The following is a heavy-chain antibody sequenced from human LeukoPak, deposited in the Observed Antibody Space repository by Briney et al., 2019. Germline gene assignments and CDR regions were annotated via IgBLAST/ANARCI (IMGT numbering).Heavy chain of an antibody. J-gene: IGHJ4*02. D-gene: IGHD3-3*01. CDR1: GFTFSDYA. Sequence: PGGSLRLSCAASGFTFSDYAMSWVRQAPGKGLEGVSAITSSGGRTYYADSVRGRFTISRDKSRNTLYLQMNSLRAEDTAVYYCAKDRDLFGVLPLFHYWGQGTLVTVSS. V-gene: IGHV3-23*01. CDR2: ITSSGGRT. CDR3: AKDRDLFGVLPLFHY.